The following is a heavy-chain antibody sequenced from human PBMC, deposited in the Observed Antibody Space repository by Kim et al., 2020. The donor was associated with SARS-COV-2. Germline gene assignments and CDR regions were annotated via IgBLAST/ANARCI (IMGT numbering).Heavy chain of an antibody. D-gene: IGHD2-2*01. CDR3: SRGGCSSTSCHRNYYYYYGMDV. J-gene: IGHJ6*02. V-gene: IGHV3-49*04. Sequence: GGSLRLSCTASGFTFGDYAMSWVRQAPGKGLEWVGFIRSKAYGGTTEYAASVKGRFTISRDDSKSIAYLQMNSLKTEDTAVYYCSRGGCSSTSCHRNYYYYYGMDVWGQGTTVTVSS. CDR1: GFTFGDYA. CDR2: IRSKAYGGTT.